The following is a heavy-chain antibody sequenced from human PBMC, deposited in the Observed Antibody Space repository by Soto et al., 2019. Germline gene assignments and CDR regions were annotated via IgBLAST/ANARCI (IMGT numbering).Heavy chain of an antibody. Sequence: EVQLVESGGGLVKPGGSLRLSCAASGFTFSSYSMNWVRQAPGKGLEWVSSISSSSSYIYYADSVKGRFTISRDNAKNSLYLQMNSLRAEDTAVYYCARDPGTEYSSSGGLDYWGQGTLVTVSS. CDR3: ARDPGTEYSSSGGLDY. CDR2: ISSSSSYI. J-gene: IGHJ4*02. V-gene: IGHV3-21*01. CDR1: GFTFSSYS. D-gene: IGHD6-6*01.